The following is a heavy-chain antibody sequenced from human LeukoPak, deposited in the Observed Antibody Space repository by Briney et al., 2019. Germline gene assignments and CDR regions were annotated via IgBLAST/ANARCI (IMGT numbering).Heavy chain of an antibody. CDR3: AKGVGTNKGGYYFDY. CDR2: ISGSGGST. D-gene: IGHD1-26*01. CDR1: RFAFSSFA. V-gene: IGHV3-23*01. Sequence: PGGSLRLPCAASRFAFSSFAMSWVRQAPGKGLEWVSSISGSGGSTYYADSVKGRFTVSRDGSKNTLYVQMNSLRAEDTAVYYCAKGVGTNKGGYYFDYWGQGAPVTVSS. J-gene: IGHJ4*02.